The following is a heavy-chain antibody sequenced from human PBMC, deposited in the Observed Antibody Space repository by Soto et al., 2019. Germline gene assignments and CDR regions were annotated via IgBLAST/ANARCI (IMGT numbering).Heavy chain of an antibody. CDR1: GGTFSSYA. CDR2: IIPIFGTA. CDR3: ARDGYDYVWGSYRSIDY. V-gene: IGHV1-69*01. J-gene: IGHJ4*02. Sequence: QVQLVQSGAEVKKPGSSVKVSCKASGGTFSSYAISWVRQAPGQGLEWMGGIIPIFGTANYAQKFQGRVTITEDESTSTAYMEMSSLRSEDTAVYYCARDGYDYVWGSYRSIDYWGQGTLVTVSS. D-gene: IGHD3-16*02.